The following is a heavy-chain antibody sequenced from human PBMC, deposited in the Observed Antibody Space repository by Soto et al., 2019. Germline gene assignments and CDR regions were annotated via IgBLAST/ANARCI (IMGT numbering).Heavy chain of an antibody. J-gene: IGHJ6*02. Sequence: GGSLRLSCAASGFIFRTYGMHWVRQAPGKGLEWVALILNDGSSEYYADSVKGRFTISRDNSKNILYLQMDSLRAEDTALYYCARPRTSSDYYFYYGMDVWGQGTTVTVSS. CDR3: ARPRTSSDYYFYYGMDV. CDR1: GFIFRTYG. V-gene: IGHV3-30*03. CDR2: ILNDGSSE.